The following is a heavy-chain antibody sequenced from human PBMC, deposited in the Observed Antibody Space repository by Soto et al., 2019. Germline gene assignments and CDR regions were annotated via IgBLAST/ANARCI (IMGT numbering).Heavy chain of an antibody. V-gene: IGHV1-46*01. CDR1: GYTFFKYF. CDR3: ARPLSRNHFDP. CDR2: INPSRGSA. J-gene: IGHJ6*03. D-gene: IGHD3-9*01. Sequence: ASVKVSCKASGYTFFKYFIHWVRQAPGQGLEWIGIINPSRGSATYGPIFQGRVSLTTDMPTSTVYMELSSLRSEDTAIYYCARPLSRNHFDPWGKGPSAAVSS.